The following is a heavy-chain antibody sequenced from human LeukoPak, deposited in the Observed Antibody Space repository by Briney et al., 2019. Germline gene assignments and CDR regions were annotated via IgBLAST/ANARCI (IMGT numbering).Heavy chain of an antibody. J-gene: IGHJ4*02. D-gene: IGHD1-26*01. CDR3: ARGPPIVGASGYFDY. CDR1: GGSINNYY. CDR2: IYYSGST. V-gene: IGHV4-59*12. Sequence: PSETLSLTCAISGGSINNYYWTWIRQPPGKGLEWIGYIYYSGSTNYNPSLKSRVTISVDTSKNQFSLKLSSVTAADTAVYYCARGPPIVGASGYFDYWGQGTLVTVSS.